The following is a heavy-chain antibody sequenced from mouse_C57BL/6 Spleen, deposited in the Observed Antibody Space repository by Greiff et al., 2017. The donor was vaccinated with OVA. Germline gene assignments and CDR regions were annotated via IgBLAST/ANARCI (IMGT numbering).Heavy chain of an antibody. CDR3: ARSYYYGSSDY. V-gene: IGHV1-80*01. CDR1: GYAFSSYW. CDR2: IYPGDGDT. D-gene: IGHD1-1*01. Sequence: VQLQQSGAELVKPGASVKISCKASGYAFSSYWMNWVKQRPGKGLEWIGQIYPGDGDTNYNGKFKGKATLTADKSSSTAYMQRSILTSEDAAVYCCARSYYYGSSDYWGQGTTLTVSS. J-gene: IGHJ2*01.